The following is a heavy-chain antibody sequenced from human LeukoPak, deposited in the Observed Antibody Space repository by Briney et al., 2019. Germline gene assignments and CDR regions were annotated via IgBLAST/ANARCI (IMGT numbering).Heavy chain of an antibody. CDR2: ISGSGGTT. D-gene: IGHD3-22*01. CDR3: AKDMRSGYYGCFDY. J-gene: IGHJ4*02. V-gene: IGHV3-23*01. Sequence: GGSLRLSCAASGFTFSSYAMSWVRQAPGKGLEWVSAISGSGGTTYYADSVKGRFTISRDNSKNTLYLQMNSLRAEDTAVYYCAKDMRSGYYGCFDYWGQGTLVTVSS. CDR1: GFTFSSYA.